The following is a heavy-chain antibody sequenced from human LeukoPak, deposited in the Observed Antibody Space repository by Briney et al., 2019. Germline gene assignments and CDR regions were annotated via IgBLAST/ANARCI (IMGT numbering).Heavy chain of an antibody. V-gene: IGHV4-59*08. Sequence: PSETLSLTCTVSGDSIGTYYWSWVRQSPGTGLEWIGYIYVTGTRYNPYLHSRVTISVDRSRNQFFLKMTSVTAADTAVYYCARHIGGGIEDMDVWGRGTKVTVSS. CDR1: GDSIGTYY. CDR2: IYVTGT. D-gene: IGHD3-16*02. CDR3: ARHIGGGIEDMDV. J-gene: IGHJ6*03.